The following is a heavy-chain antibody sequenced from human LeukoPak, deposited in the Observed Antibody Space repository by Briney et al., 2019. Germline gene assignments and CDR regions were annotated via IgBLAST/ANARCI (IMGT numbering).Heavy chain of an antibody. CDR3: ATTYSVLLWFGEYDY. Sequence: GGSLRLSCAASGFTFSSYWMSWVRQAPGKGLEWVANIKQDGSEKYYVDSVKGRFTISRDNAKNSLYLQMNSLRAEDTAVYYCATTYSVLLWFGEYDYWGQGTLVTVSS. CDR2: IKQDGSEK. CDR1: GFTFSSYW. V-gene: IGHV3-7*01. J-gene: IGHJ4*02. D-gene: IGHD3-10*01.